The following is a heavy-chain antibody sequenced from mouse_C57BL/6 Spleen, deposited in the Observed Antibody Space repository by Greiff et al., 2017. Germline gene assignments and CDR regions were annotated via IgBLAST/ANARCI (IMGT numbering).Heavy chain of an antibody. CDR2: IYPGSGST. D-gene: IGHD1-1*01. Sequence: QVQLKQPGAELVKPGASVKMSCKASGYTFTSYWITWVKQRPGQGLEWIGDIYPGSGSTNYNEKFKSKATLTVDTSSSTAYMQLSSLTSEDSAVYYCAREGIYYYGSSPLYYFDYWGQGTTLTVSS. CDR3: AREGIYYYGSSPLYYFDY. CDR1: GYTFTSYW. J-gene: IGHJ2*01. V-gene: IGHV1-55*01.